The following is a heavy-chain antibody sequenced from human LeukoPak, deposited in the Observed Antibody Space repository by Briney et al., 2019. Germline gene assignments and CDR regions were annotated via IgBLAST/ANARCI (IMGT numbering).Heavy chain of an antibody. V-gene: IGHV3-48*03. CDR1: GFTFGDYA. J-gene: IGHJ6*04. Sequence: PGGSLRLSCTASGFTFGDYAMSWVRQAPGKGLEWVSYISSSGSTIYYADSVKGRFTISGDNAKNSLYLQMNSLRAEDTAVYYCAELGITMIGGVWGKGTTVTISS. D-gene: IGHD3-10*02. CDR2: ISSSGSTI. CDR3: AELGITMIGGV.